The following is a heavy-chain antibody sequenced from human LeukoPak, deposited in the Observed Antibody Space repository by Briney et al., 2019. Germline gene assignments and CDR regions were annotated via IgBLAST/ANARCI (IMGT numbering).Heavy chain of an antibody. Sequence: PGGSLRLSCAASGFTFPTYAMSWVRRAPGKGLEWFSVISGSGGSTYYADSVKGRFTISSDNSKNTLYLQMNSLRAADTAVYYCANKKGRIAVAGFPFDYWGQGTLVTVSS. V-gene: IGHV3-23*01. CDR3: ANKKGRIAVAGFPFDY. J-gene: IGHJ4*02. CDR1: GFTFPTYA. CDR2: ISGSGGST. D-gene: IGHD6-19*01.